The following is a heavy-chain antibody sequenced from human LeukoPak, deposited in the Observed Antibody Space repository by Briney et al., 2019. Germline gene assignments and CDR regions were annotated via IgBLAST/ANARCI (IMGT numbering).Heavy chain of an antibody. CDR1: GGSISSYY. CDR3: ARVIVDGYMDV. J-gene: IGHJ6*03. CDR2: IYYSGST. V-gene: IGHV4-59*01. Sequence: SETLSLTCTVSGGSISSYYWSWIRQPPGKGLEWIGYIYYSGSTNYNPSLKSRVTISVDTSKNQFSLELSSVTAADTAVYYCARVIVDGYMDVWGKGTTVTISS. D-gene: IGHD2-15*01.